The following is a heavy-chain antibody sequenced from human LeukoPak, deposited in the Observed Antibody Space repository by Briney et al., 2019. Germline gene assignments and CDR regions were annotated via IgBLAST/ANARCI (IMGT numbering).Heavy chain of an antibody. J-gene: IGHJ4*02. CDR1: GSTFSSYA. CDR2: IFPIFGTA. D-gene: IGHD2-21*02. CDR3: ARTGKAYCGGDCYFDY. V-gene: IGHV1-69*05. Sequence: ASVKVSCKASGSTFSSYAISWVRQAPGQGLEWMGGIFPIFGTANYAQKFQGRVTITTDESTSTAYMELSSLRSEDTAVYHCARTGKAYCGGDCYFDYSGQGTLVTVSS.